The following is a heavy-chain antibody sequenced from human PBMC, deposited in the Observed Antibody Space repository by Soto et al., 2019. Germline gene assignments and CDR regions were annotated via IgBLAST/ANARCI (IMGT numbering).Heavy chain of an antibody. CDR3: ASTVSYYYYYYMDV. J-gene: IGHJ6*03. Sequence: GGSLRLSCAASGFTFSSYTMNWVRQAPGKGREWVSYISSSSSTIYYADSVKGRFTSSRDNAKNSLYLQMNSLRAEDTAVYYCASTVSYYYYYYMDVWGKGTTVTVSS. V-gene: IGHV3-48*01. CDR2: ISSSSSTI. D-gene: IGHD4-17*01. CDR1: GFTFSSYT.